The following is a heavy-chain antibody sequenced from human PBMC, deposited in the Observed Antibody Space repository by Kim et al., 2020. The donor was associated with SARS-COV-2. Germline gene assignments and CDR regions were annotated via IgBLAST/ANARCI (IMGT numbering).Heavy chain of an antibody. J-gene: IGHJ6*02. Sequence: YAQKFRGRVTMTRDTSVSTSYMELSRLRSDDTAVYYCARGPPIAVKMDVWGQGTTVTVSS. D-gene: IGHD6-19*01. CDR3: ARGPPIAVKMDV. V-gene: IGHV1-2*02.